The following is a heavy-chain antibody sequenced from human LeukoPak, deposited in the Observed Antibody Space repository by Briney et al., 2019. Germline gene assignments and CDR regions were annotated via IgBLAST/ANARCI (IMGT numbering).Heavy chain of an antibody. V-gene: IGHV4-34*01. CDR1: GGSFSGYY. CDR2: INHSGST. J-gene: IGHJ4*02. D-gene: IGHD3-22*01. CDR3: ARGYDSSGYYYFDY. Sequence: PSETLSLTCAVYGGSFSGYYWSWIRQPPGKGLEWIGEINHSGSTNYNPSLKSRVTMSVDTSKNQFSLKLSSVTAADTAVYYCARGYDSSGYYYFDYWGQGTLVTVSS.